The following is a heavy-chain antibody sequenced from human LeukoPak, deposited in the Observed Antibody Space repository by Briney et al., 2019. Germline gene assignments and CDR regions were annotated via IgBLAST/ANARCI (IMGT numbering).Heavy chain of an antibody. J-gene: IGHJ4*02. CDR2: IYYSGST. V-gene: IGHV4-39*01. CDR3: ARNEGWVPAANY. CDR1: GGSISSSSYY. D-gene: IGHD2-2*01. Sequence: SETLSLTCTVSGGSISSSSYYWGWIRQPPGKGLEWIGSIYYSGSTYYNPSLKSRVTISVDTSKNQFSLKLSSVPAADTAVYYCARNEGWVPAANYWGQGTLVTVSS.